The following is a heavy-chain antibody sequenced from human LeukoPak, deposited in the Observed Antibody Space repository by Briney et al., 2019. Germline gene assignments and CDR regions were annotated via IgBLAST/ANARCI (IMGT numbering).Heavy chain of an antibody. D-gene: IGHD5-12*01. CDR2: IYYSGST. CDR1: GGPISSSSYY. Sequence: SETLSLTCTVSGGPISSSSYYWGWIRQPPGKGLEWIGSIYYSGSTYYNPSLKSRVTISVDTSKNQFSLKLSSVTAADTAVYYCARRSRGYDYAYDAFDIWGQGTMVTVSS. CDR3: ARRSRGYDYAYDAFDI. J-gene: IGHJ3*02. V-gene: IGHV4-39*07.